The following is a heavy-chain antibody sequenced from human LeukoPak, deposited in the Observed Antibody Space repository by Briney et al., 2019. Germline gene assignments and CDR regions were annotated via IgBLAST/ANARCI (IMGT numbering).Heavy chain of an antibody. CDR1: GITFNNYA. J-gene: IGHJ5*02. D-gene: IGHD3-9*01. CDR3: AKGRGSDISYNWFEP. CDR2: ISGSGVST. Sequence: PGGSLRLSCAASGITFNNYAMTWVRQAPGKGLEWVSAISGSGVSTYYADSVKGRFTISRDNSKNTLYLQMNSLRAEDTAVYYCAKGRGSDISYNWFEPRGQGTLVTVSS. V-gene: IGHV3-23*01.